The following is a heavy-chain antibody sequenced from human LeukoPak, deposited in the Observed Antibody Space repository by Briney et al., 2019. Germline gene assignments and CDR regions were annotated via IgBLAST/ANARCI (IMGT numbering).Heavy chain of an antibody. Sequence: SETLSLTCTVSGGSISSSSYYWGWIGQPPGKGLEWIGSIYYSGSTYYNPSLKSRVTISVDTSKNQFSLKLSSVTAADTAVYYCARGGDIVVVPASSYFDYWGQGTLVNVSS. D-gene: IGHD2-2*01. CDR3: ARGGDIVVVPASSYFDY. CDR1: GGSISSSSYY. J-gene: IGHJ4*02. V-gene: IGHV4-39*07. CDR2: IYYSGST.